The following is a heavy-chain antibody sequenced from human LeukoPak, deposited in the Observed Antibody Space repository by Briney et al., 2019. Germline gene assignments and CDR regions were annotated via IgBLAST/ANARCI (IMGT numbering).Heavy chain of an antibody. CDR2: ISSSGSTI. V-gene: IGHV3-11*04. D-gene: IGHD5-12*01. J-gene: IGHJ4*02. Sequence: GGSLRLSCAASGFTFSDYYMSWIRQAPGKGLEWVSYISSSGSTIYYADSVKGRFTISRDNAKTSLYLQMNSLRAEDTAVYYCASGYDTASFDYWGQGTLVTVSS. CDR3: ASGYDTASFDY. CDR1: GFTFSDYY.